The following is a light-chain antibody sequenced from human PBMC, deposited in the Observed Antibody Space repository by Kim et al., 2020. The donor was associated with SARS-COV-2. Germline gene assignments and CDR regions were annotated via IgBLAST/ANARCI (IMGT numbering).Light chain of an antibody. CDR2: SND. CDR3: AAWDDSLNVV. CDR1: SSNIGSNT. Sequence: PVHRVTISFSGSSSNIGSNTVNWYQQLPGTAPKLLIYSNDQRPSGVPDRFSGSRSGTSASLAISGLQSEDGTDYYCAAWDDSLNVVFGGGTQLTVL. J-gene: IGLJ2*01. V-gene: IGLV1-44*01.